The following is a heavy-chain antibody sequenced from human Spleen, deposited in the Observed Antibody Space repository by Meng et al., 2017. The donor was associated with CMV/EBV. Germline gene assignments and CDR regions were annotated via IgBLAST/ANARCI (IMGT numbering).Heavy chain of an antibody. CDR2: VSYDGSNK. CDR1: GFTLSNYA. D-gene: IGHD3-10*01. CDR3: ARDTRSYPTGVHY. Sequence: AASGFTLSNYAMHWVRQAPGKGLEWVAVVSYDGSNKYYADSVKGRFTISRDNSKSSLYLQMNSLRPEDTAVYYCARDTRSYPTGVHYWGQGTLVTVSS. V-gene: IGHV3-30*04. J-gene: IGHJ4*02.